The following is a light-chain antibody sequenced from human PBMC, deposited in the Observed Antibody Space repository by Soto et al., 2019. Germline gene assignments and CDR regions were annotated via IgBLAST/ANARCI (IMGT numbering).Light chain of an antibody. Sequence: EIVLTQSPATLSLSPGERATLSCRASQGVSWNLAWYQQKPGQAPRLLIYDASNRATGIPARFSGSGSGTDFTLTISSLEPEDFAVYYCQQRSNRPVTFGPGTKVDFK. V-gene: IGKV3-11*01. CDR1: QGVSWN. CDR2: DAS. CDR3: QQRSNRPVT. J-gene: IGKJ3*01.